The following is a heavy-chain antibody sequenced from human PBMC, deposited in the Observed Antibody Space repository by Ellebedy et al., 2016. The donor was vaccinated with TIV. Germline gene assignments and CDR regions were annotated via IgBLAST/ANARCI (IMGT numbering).Heavy chain of an antibody. CDR2: INHSGST. V-gene: IGHV4-34*01. D-gene: IGHD2-2*01. Sequence: SETLSLXXAVYGGSFSGYYWSWIRQPPGKGLEWIGEINHSGSTNYNPSLKSRVTISVDTSKNQFSLKLSSVTAADTAVYYCARVLPQYCSSTSCRDYWGQGTLVTVSS. J-gene: IGHJ4*02. CDR1: GGSFSGYY. CDR3: ARVLPQYCSSTSCRDY.